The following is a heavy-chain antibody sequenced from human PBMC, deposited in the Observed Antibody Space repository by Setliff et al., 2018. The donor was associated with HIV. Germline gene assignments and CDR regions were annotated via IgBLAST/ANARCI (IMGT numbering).Heavy chain of an antibody. Sequence: ASVKVSCKASGYTFTAYYLHWVRQAPGQGPEWMAWINPRNGATTYAQEFQGRVTVTRDTSISTVYLDLTRLTSDDTAIYYCVRVAVTGRGLAYWGQGTRV. CDR2: INPRNGAT. CDR1: GYTFTAYY. D-gene: IGHD6-19*01. V-gene: IGHV1-2*02. CDR3: VRVAVTGRGLAY. J-gene: IGHJ4*02.